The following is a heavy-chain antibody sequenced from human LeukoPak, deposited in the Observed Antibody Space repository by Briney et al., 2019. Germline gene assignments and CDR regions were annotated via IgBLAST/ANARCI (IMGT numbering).Heavy chain of an antibody. J-gene: IGHJ4*02. Sequence: GPLRLSCAASGFTFSSYSMNWVRHAPGKGLEWVSSISSSSSYIYYADSVKGRFTISRDNAKNSLYLQMNSLRAEDTAVYYCARGNGDYDFWGQGTLVTVSS. D-gene: IGHD4-17*01. CDR3: ARGNGDYDF. CDR2: ISSSSSYI. CDR1: GFTFSSYS. V-gene: IGHV3-21*01.